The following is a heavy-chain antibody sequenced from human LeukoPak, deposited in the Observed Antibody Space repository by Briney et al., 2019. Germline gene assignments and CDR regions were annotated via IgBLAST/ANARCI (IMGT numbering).Heavy chain of an antibody. CDR3: ARDGYYDGSGHYLPDY. CDR2: IYYSGTT. CDR1: GVSISGYY. J-gene: IGHJ4*02. Sequence: SETLSLTCTVSGVSISGYYWTWIRQTPGRGLKWIGYIYYSGTTDYNPSLKSRVTISVDTSKNQFSLRLSSVTAADTAVYYCARDGYYDGSGHYLPDYWGQGTLVTVSS. V-gene: IGHV4-59*01. D-gene: IGHD3-22*01.